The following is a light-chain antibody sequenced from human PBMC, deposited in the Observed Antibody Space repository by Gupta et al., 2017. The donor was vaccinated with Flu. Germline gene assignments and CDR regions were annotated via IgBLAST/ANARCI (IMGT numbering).Light chain of an antibody. CDR1: TCGVVGGNY. CDR2: YDS. J-gene: IGLJ2*01. CDR3: HSETSISGSFV. Sequence: ISMSTTPTTCGVVGGNYLYCYQQPPSPAPNLLIYYDSSRVSGVPARFSASNSGSTASIPITGLQAEAEADYYCHSETSISGSFVFGEGTKLTVL. V-gene: IGLV2-14*03.